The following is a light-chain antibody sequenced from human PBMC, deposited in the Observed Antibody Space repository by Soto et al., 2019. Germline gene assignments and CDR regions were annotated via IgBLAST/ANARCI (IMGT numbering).Light chain of an antibody. CDR1: QSISSY. J-gene: IGKJ5*01. Sequence: DIHMTQSPSSLAASLRDTVTITRGASQSISSYFNWYQQRPGRAPKLLLFDTSKLQSGVPSRFSGSGSGTDFTLTISSLLPEDFATYHCQQAYSTPRLTFGQGTRLEI. V-gene: IGKV1-39*01. CDR3: QQAYSTPRLT. CDR2: DTS.